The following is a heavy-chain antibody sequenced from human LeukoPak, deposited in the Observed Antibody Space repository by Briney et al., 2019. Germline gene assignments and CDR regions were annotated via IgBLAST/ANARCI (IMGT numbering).Heavy chain of an antibody. Sequence: NPSETLSLTCSVSGGSISNHYWSWIRQAPGKTLEYIGNIYSSGSTYYNPSLKSRLTISLDTSQNQFSLRLTSVGAADTAVYYCAREGGVARPGLDYWGQGTLVAVSS. V-gene: IGHV4-59*11. J-gene: IGHJ4*02. CDR1: GGSISNHY. CDR2: IYSSGST. CDR3: AREGGVARPGLDY. D-gene: IGHD6-6*01.